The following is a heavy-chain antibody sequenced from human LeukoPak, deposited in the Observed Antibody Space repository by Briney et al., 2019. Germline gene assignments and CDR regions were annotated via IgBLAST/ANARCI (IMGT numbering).Heavy chain of an antibody. CDR2: ISSSGSTI. J-gene: IGHJ6*02. D-gene: IGHD3-22*01. V-gene: IGHV3-11*01. CDR1: GFTFSDYY. CDR3: AREVESSGYYYYYYYGMDV. Sequence: GGSLRLSCAASGFTFSDYYMSWIRQAPGKGLEWVSYISSSGSTIYYADSVKGRFTISRDNAKNSLYLQMNNLRAEDTAVYYCAREVESSGYYYYYYYGMDVWGQGTTVTVSS.